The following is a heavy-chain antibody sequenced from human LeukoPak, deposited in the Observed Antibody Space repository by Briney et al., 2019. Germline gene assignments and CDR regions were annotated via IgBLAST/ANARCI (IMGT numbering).Heavy chain of an antibody. CDR2: IDYSGYT. V-gene: IGHV4-59*13. CDR3: ARGGYYGSGNDFRFDP. D-gene: IGHD3-10*01. Sequence: SETLSLTCTVSGGSISSYYWSWIRQPPGKGLECIGYIDYSGYTNYNPSLKSRVTISVDTSKNQFSLKLTSVTAADTAVYFCARGGYYGSGNDFRFDPWGQGTLVTVSS. J-gene: IGHJ5*02. CDR1: GGSISSYY.